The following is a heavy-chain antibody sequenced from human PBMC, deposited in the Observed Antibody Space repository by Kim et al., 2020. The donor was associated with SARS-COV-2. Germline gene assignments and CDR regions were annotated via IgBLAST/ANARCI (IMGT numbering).Heavy chain of an antibody. Sequence: GGSLRLSCSASGFTFSSYAMHWVRQAPGKGLEYVSAISSNGGSTYYADSVKGRFTISRDNPKNTLYLQMSSLGAEDTAVYYCVKDYCSSTSCYAGSVDYWGQGTLVTVSS. V-gene: IGHV3-64D*09. J-gene: IGHJ4*02. CDR2: ISSNGGST. CDR3: VKDYCSSTSCYAGSVDY. CDR1: GFTFSSYA. D-gene: IGHD2-2*01.